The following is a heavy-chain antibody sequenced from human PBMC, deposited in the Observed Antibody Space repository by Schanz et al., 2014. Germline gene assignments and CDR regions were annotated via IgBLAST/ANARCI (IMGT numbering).Heavy chain of an antibody. J-gene: IGHJ4*02. D-gene: IGHD3-10*01. V-gene: IGHV3-23*01. CDR2: INTGVNT. Sequence: EVQLLESGGGLVQPGGSLRLSCAASGFTFSSYAMSWVRQAPGKGLEWVSAINTGVNTYYADSVRGRFTISRDNSKNTLYLQMNSLRAEDTAVYYCAKDRGYYRVSGSYRELEYWGQGTLGTVSS. CDR1: GFTFSSYA. CDR3: AKDRGYYRVSGSYRELEY.